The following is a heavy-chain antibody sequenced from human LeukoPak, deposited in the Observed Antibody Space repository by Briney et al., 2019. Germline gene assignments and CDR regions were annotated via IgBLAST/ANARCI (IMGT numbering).Heavy chain of an antibody. CDR3: ARDLFAMGRTSSRWDY. Sequence: PTGGSLRLSCAASGFTFDDYGMSWVRQAPGKGLEWVSGINWNGGSTGYADSVKGRFTISRDNAKNSLYLQMNSLRAEDTALYYCARDLFAMGRTSSRWDYWGQGTLVTVSS. CDR2: INWNGGST. V-gene: IGHV3-20*04. J-gene: IGHJ4*02. D-gene: IGHD4-23*01. CDR1: GFTFDDYG.